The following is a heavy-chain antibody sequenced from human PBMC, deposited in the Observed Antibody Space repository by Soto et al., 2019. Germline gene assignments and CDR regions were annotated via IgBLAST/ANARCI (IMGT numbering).Heavy chain of an antibody. CDR1: GGSFSGYY. V-gene: IGHV4-34*01. D-gene: IGHD2-8*01. CDR2: INHSGST. J-gene: IGHJ5*02. CDR3: ARETTTNSVDP. Sequence: SETLSLTCAVYGGSFSGYYWSWIRQPPGKGLEWIGEINHSGSTNYNPSLKSRVTISVDTSKNQFSLKLSSVTAADTAVYYCARETTTNSVDPWGQGTLVTVSS.